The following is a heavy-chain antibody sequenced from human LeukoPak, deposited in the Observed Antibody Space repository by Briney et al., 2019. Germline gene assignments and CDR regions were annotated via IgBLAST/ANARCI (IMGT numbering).Heavy chain of an antibody. Sequence: GGSLRLSCAASGFTFSSYAFHWVRQAPGKGLEWLAILSYDGTIKYYADSVKGRFTISRDTSMNTLFLQMNSLRGQDSAVYYCARAGRSFDIVTAHLLDYWGQGTLVTVSS. D-gene: IGHD3-9*01. CDR2: LSYDGTIK. J-gene: IGHJ4*02. CDR1: GFTFSSYA. V-gene: IGHV3-30-3*01. CDR3: ARAGRSFDIVTAHLLDY.